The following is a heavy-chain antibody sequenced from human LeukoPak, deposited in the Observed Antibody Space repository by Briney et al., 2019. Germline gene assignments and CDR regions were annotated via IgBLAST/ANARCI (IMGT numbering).Heavy chain of an antibody. J-gene: IGHJ4*02. CDR3: VRGRPKDYVWGSYYYY. V-gene: IGHV4-34*01. Sequence: SETLSLTCAVYGGSFSGYYWSWIRQPPGKGLEWIGEINHSGSTDYNPSLKSRVTISVDTSKNQFSLKLSSVTAADTAVYYCVRGRPKDYVWGSYYYYWGQGTLVTVSS. CDR1: GGSFSGYY. CDR2: INHSGST. D-gene: IGHD3-16*01.